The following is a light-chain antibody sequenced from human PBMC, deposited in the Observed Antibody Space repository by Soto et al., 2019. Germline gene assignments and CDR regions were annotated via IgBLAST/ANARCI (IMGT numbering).Light chain of an antibody. V-gene: IGKV1-5*03. Sequence: DIHMTQSPSTLSASIGDRVAITCRASDNIGPWVAWYQQKPGKAPKLLIYKASTLETGAPSRFAGSGSGTGFTLTITRLQPDDFATYYCQHYNSYSRTFGQGTKVDI. J-gene: IGKJ1*01. CDR3: QHYNSYSRT. CDR1: DNIGPW. CDR2: KAS.